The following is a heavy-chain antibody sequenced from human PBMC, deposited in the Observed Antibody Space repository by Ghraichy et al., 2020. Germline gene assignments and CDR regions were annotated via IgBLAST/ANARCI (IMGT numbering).Heavy chain of an antibody. J-gene: IGHJ6*02. CDR2: IWYDGSNK. D-gene: IGHD6-19*01. Sequence: GESLNISCAASGFTFSSYGMHWVRQAPGKGLEWVAVIWYDGSNKYYADSVKGRFTISRDNSKNTLYLQMNSLRAEDTAVYYCARDLVDVAVASMGYYYYGMDVWGQGTTVTVSS. CDR3: ARDLVDVAVASMGYYYYGMDV. CDR1: GFTFSSYG. V-gene: IGHV3-33*08.